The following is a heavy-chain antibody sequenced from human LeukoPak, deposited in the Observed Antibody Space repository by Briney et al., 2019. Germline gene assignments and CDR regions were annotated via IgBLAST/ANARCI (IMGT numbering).Heavy chain of an antibody. Sequence: PGGSLRLSCATSGFTFTTYSMTWVRQAPGKGLEWVPTISANGITTYYADSAKGRFTISRDNSKNTLYLQMNSLRSEDTAVYYCTRSNMGSGWGSDVWGQGTTVTASS. CDR2: ISANGITT. J-gene: IGHJ6*02. V-gene: IGHV3-23*01. D-gene: IGHD6-19*01. CDR1: GFTFTTYS. CDR3: TRSNMGSGWGSDV.